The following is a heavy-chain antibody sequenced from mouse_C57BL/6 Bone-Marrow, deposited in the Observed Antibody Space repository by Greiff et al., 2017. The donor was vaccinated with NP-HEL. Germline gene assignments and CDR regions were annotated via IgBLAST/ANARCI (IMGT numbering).Heavy chain of an antibody. CDR1: GYTFTSYW. J-gene: IGHJ4*01. CDR2: IFPGTGTT. Sequence: QVQLQQSGAELVKPGASVKLSCKTSGYTFTSYWIQWVKQRPGQGLGWIGEIFPGTGTTYYNEKFKGKATLTIDTSSSTAYMQLSSLTSEDSAVYFCARGGSTMITTYYAMDYWGQGTSVTVSS. V-gene: IGHV1S132*01. CDR3: ARGGSTMITTYYAMDY. D-gene: IGHD2-4*01.